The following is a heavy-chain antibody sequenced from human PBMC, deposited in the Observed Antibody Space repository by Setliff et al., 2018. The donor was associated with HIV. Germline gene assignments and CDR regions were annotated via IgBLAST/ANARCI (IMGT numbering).Heavy chain of an antibody. V-gene: IGHV1-18*01. Sequence: ASVKVSCKASGYTFSSYGISWVRQAPGQGLEWVGWISAYNGDTKYAQKLQGRVTMTTDTSTSTAYMELRSLRSDDTAVYYCARDGLGEYYFDYWGQGTLVTVSS. CDR1: GYTFSSYG. CDR2: ISAYNGDT. D-gene: IGHD1-26*01. CDR3: ARDGLGEYYFDY. J-gene: IGHJ4*02.